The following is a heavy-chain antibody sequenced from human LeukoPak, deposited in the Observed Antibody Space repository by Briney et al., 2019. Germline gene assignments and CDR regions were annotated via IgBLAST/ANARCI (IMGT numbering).Heavy chain of an antibody. J-gene: IGHJ4*02. CDR2: IYSSGST. V-gene: IGHV4-59*12. CDR1: GGSISSDY. D-gene: IGHD6-13*01. CDR3: ARGIADPYSFDS. Sequence: SETLSLTCTVSGGSISSDYWSWIRQPPGKGLEWIGYIYSSGSTNYNPSLKSRVTISIDTSQNQFSLRLSSVTAADTAVYYCARGIADPYSFDSWGQGTLVTVSS.